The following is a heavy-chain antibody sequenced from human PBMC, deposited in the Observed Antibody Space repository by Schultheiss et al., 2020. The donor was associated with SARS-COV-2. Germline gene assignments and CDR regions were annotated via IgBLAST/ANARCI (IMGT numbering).Heavy chain of an antibody. CDR1: GGSVSSGSYY. D-gene: IGHD2-15*01. Sequence: SETLSLTCTVSGGSVSSGSYYWSWIRQPPGKGLEWIGYIYYSGSTNYNPSLKSRVTISVDTSKNQFSLKLSSVTAADTAVYYCAREDRGGGNLWHYWGQGTLVTVSS. CDR3: AREDRGGGNLWHY. J-gene: IGHJ4*02. V-gene: IGHV4-61*01. CDR2: IYYSGST.